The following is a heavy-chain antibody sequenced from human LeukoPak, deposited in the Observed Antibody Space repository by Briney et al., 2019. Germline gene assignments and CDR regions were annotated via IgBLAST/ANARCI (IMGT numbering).Heavy chain of an antibody. J-gene: IGHJ4*02. CDR2: ISHDGSNK. CDR3: AKVRWGSDNALDS. V-gene: IGHV3-30*18. Sequence: GTSLRLSCAASGFPFSDYGMYWVRQAPGKGLEWLAVISHDGSNKHYADSVKGRITISRDNSMNTLYLQMNSLTAEDTAVYYCAKVRWGSDNALDSWGQGTLVTGSS. D-gene: IGHD3-16*01. CDR1: GFPFSDYG.